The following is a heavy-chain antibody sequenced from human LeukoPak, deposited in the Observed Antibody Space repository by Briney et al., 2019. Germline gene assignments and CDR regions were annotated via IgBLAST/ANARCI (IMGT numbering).Heavy chain of an antibody. CDR2: ISSSGTNI. D-gene: IGHD2-15*01. V-gene: IGHV3-48*03. J-gene: IGHJ4*02. CDR1: GFTFSDYE. CDR3: ARGFTSRSGGSLGY. Sequence: GGSLRLSCAASGFTFSDYEMNWVRQAPGKGLEWISYISSSGTNIYYADSVKGRFSISRDNAKNSLYLQMNSLRAEDTAVYYRARGFTSRSGGSLGYWGQGTLVTVSS.